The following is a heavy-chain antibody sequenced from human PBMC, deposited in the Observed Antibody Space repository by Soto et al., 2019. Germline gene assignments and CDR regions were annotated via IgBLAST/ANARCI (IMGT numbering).Heavy chain of an antibody. CDR1: GFTFYDSW. D-gene: IGHD1-1*01. CDR2: INHDGSER. CDR3: AKVDWSVGPLLYY. V-gene: IGHV3-7*01. J-gene: IGHJ4*02. Sequence: EVRLVESGGGLVPPGGSLTLSCAASGFTFYDSWMTWVRQAPGKGPEWVGNINHDGSERYYMGSMRGRFTISRDNAKNSVFLQMNSLRADDTAVYYCAKVDWSVGPLLYYWGQGTPVTVSS.